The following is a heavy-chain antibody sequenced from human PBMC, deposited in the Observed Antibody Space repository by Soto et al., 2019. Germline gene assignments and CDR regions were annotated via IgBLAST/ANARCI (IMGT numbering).Heavy chain of an antibody. D-gene: IGHD4-17*01. J-gene: IGHJ5*02. CDR3: ARDYGDYGRGYNWFDP. CDR2: IYYSGST. V-gene: IGHV4-59*01. CDR1: GGSISSYY. Sequence: SETLSLTCTVSGGSISSYYWSWIRQPPGKGLEWIGYIYYSGSTNYNPSLKSRVTISVDTSKNQFSLKLSSVTAADTAVYYCARDYGDYGRGYNWFDPWGQGTLVTVSS.